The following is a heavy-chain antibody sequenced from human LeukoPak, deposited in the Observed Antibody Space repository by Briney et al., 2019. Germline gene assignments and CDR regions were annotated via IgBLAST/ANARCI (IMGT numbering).Heavy chain of an antibody. J-gene: IGHJ4*02. Sequence: ASVKVSCKASGYTFTSYGISWVRQAPGQGLEWMGIINPSGGSTSYAQKFQGRVTMTRDASTSTVYMELSSLRSEDTAVYYCARYYYDSSGYYYVLDYWGQGTLVTVSS. CDR3: ARYYYDSSGYYYVLDY. CDR2: INPSGGST. CDR1: GYTFTSYG. V-gene: IGHV1-46*01. D-gene: IGHD3-22*01.